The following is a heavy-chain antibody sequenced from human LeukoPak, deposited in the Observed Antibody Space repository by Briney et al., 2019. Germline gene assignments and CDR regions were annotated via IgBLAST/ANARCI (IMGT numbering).Heavy chain of an antibody. CDR3: ARGDYYGSGTNIGGHDY. V-gene: IGHV7-4-1*02. CDR1: GYTFTSYG. J-gene: IGHJ4*02. D-gene: IGHD3-10*01. CDR2: INTNTGNP. Sequence: ASVKVSCKASGYTFTSYGISWVRQAPGQGLEWMGWINTNTGNPTYAQGFTGRFVFSLDTSVSTAYLQISSLKAEDTAVYYCARGDYYGSGTNIGGHDYWGQGTLVTVSS.